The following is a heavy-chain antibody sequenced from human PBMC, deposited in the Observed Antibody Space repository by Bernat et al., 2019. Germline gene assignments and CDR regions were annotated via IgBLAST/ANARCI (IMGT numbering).Heavy chain of an antibody. D-gene: IGHD3-10*02. J-gene: IGHJ5*02. CDR3: ARGVQGVVSWFDP. CDR2: ISYNGGNT. V-gene: IGHV3-64*01. CDR1: GFTFSSYA. Sequence: EVQLVESGGGLVQPGGSLRLSCAASGFTFSSYAMHWVRQAPGKGLEYVLAISYNGGNTYYANSVKGRFTISRDNSKNTLYLQMGSVRAEDMAVYYCARGVQGVVSWFDPWGQGTLVTVSS.